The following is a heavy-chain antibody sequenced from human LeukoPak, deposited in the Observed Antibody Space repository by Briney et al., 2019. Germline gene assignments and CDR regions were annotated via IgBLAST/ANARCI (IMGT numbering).Heavy chain of an antibody. CDR3: ARVLDYYVSGTYGFDY. V-gene: IGHV4-38-2*02. Sequence: SETLSLTCTVSGYSISTGYCWGWIRQPPGKGLEWIASIFHSGKTFYNPSLKSRVTISVQTSENQFSLKLRSVTATDTAVYYCARVLDYYVSGTYGFDYWGQGTLVTVSP. D-gene: IGHD3-10*01. CDR1: GYSISTGYC. CDR2: IFHSGKT. J-gene: IGHJ4*02.